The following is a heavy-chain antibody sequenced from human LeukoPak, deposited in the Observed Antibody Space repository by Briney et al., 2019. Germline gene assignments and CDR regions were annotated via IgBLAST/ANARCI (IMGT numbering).Heavy chain of an antibody. J-gene: IGHJ4*02. CDR3: ARGGPSGGDYETFDY. D-gene: IGHD4-17*01. V-gene: IGHV3-13*01. Sequence: GGSLRLSCAASGFTFSSYDMHWVRQATGKGLEWVSAIGTAGDTYYPGSVKGRFTISRENAKNSLYLQMNSLRSEDTAVYYCARGGPSGGDYETFDYWGQGTLVTVSS. CDR2: IGTAGDT. CDR1: GFTFSSYD.